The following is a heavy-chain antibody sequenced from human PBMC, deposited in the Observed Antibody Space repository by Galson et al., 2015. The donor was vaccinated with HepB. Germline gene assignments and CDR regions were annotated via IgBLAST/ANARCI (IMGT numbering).Heavy chain of an antibody. CDR3: TTDPPAADGGVTDY. CDR2: IKSKTDGGTT. V-gene: IGHV3-15*07. CDR1: GFTFSNAW. Sequence: SLRLSCAASGFTFSNAWMNWVRQAPGKGLEWVGRIKSKTDGGTTDYAAPVKGRFTISRDDSKNTLYLQMNSLKTEDTAVYYCTTDPPAADGGVTDYWGQGTLVTVSS. J-gene: IGHJ4*02. D-gene: IGHD2-2*01.